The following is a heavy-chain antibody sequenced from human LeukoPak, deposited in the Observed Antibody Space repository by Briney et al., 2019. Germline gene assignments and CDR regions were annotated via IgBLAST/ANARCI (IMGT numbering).Heavy chain of an antibody. CDR2: IYYSGST. V-gene: IGHV4-30-4*08. CDR3: ARAPSPFYAFDI. D-gene: IGHD3-16*01. J-gene: IGHJ3*02. Sequence: SETLSLTCTVSGGSISSGDYYWRWLRQPPGKGLEWIEYIYYSGSTYYHPPLKSRVTISVDTPKNQFSLKLSSVTAADTAVYYCARAPSPFYAFDIWGQGTMVTVSS. CDR1: GGSISSGDYY.